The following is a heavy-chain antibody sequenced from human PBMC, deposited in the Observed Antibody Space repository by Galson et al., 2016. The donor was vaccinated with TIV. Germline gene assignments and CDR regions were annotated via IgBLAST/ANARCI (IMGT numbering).Heavy chain of an antibody. V-gene: IGHV3-30-3*01. CDR2: ISYDGSNK. CDR3: ARTLPVYSYGDIDVSDI. J-gene: IGHJ3*02. Sequence: SLRLSCAASGFAFSRYSIHWVRQAPGKGLEWVAVISYDGSNKYYADSVKGRFTISRDNSKNTLYLQMNSLGPEETAIYYCARTLPVYSYGDIDVSDIWGQGTMVIVSS. CDR1: GFAFSRYS. D-gene: IGHD3-16*01.